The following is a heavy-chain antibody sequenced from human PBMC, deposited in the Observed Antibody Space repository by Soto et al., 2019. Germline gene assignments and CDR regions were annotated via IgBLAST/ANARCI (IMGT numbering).Heavy chain of an antibody. CDR2: INWNGANI. V-gene: IGHV3-9*01. CDR1: GFRFDDYA. J-gene: IGHJ4*02. Sequence: PGGSLRLSCAASGFRFDDYAMHWVRQAPGKGLEWVSGINWNGANIAYGDSVKGRLTILRDNVDNSITLQMDSLRAEATALYFCAKILATSGGSWFFDYWGQGT. D-gene: IGHD2-15*01. CDR3: AKILATSGGSWFFDY.